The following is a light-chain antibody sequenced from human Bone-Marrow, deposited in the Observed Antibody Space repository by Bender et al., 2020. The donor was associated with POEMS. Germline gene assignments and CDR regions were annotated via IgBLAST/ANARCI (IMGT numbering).Light chain of an antibody. V-gene: IGLV3-27*01. CDR3: AAWDDSPSGYV. Sequence: SYELKQPSSVSVSPGQTATITCSGDVLSEKYGRWFQQKPGQAPVLVIYRDRERPSGVPDRFSGSKSGTSASLAISGLRPEDEGDYYCAAWDDSPSGYVLGTGTTVTVL. CDR2: RDR. J-gene: IGLJ1*01. CDR1: VLSEKY.